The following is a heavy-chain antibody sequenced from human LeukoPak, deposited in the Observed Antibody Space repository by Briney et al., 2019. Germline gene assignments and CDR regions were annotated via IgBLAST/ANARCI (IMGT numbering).Heavy chain of an antibody. D-gene: IGHD5-24*01. Sequence: GGSLRLSCAASGFTFSGYGMSWVRQAPGKGLEWVSVIYSGGSTYYADSVKGRFTISRDNSKNTLYPQMNSLRAEDTAVYYCARGTADGYLDYWGQGTLVTVSS. CDR2: IYSGGST. CDR1: GFTFSGYG. CDR3: ARGTADGYLDY. J-gene: IGHJ4*02. V-gene: IGHV3-66*01.